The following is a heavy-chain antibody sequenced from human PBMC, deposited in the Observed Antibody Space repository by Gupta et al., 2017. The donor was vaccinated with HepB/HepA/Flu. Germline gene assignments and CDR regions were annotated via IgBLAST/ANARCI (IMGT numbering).Heavy chain of an antibody. CDR2: ISWNSGSI. V-gene: IGHV3-9*01. D-gene: IGHD4-17*01. Sequence: EVQLVESGGGLVQPGRSLRLSCAASGFTFDDYAMHWVRQAPGKGLEWVSGISWNSGSIDYADSVKGRFTISRDNAKNSLYLQMNSLRAEDTALYYCAKDIARTTVTTQPLDYWGQGTLVTVSS. J-gene: IGHJ4*02. CDR1: GFTFDDYA. CDR3: AKDIARTTVTTQPLDY.